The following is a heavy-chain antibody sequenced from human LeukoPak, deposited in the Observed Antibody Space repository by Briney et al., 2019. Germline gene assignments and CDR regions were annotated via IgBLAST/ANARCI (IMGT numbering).Heavy chain of an antibody. J-gene: IGHJ4*02. CDR2: MNPNSGNT. D-gene: IGHD5-12*01. Sequence: GSVKVSCKASGYTFTSYDINWVRQATGQGREWMGWMNPNSGNTGYAQKFQGRVTMTRNTSISTAYMELSSLRSEDTAVYYCARDAGYSGYEFKDYWGQGTLVTVSS. CDR1: GYTFTSYD. CDR3: ARDAGYSGYEFKDY. V-gene: IGHV1-8*01.